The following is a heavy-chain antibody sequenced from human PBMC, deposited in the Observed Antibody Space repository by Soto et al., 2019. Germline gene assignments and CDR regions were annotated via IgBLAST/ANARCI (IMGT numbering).Heavy chain of an antibody. Sequence: LSLTCIVSGVSVTSYTWSWVRQPVNKGLEWSGRVFSSVSATYSPSLKSRVRISMDTPENRISLKLDSVTAADAGVYYCTRDGMTTGDTWGPGTLVTVSS. CDR2: VFSSVSA. J-gene: IGHJ4*02. V-gene: IGHV4-4*07. CDR1: GVSVTSYT. D-gene: IGHD2-21*02. CDR3: TRDGMTTGDT.